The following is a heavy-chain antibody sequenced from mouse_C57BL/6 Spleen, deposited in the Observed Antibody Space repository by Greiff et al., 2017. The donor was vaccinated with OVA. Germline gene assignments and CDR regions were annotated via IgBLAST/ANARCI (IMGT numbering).Heavy chain of an antibody. CDR2: INPGRGGT. CDR3: ARCETVVATGYFDV. CDR1: GYAFTNYL. Sequence: VQLQQSGAELVRPGTSVKVSCKASGYAFTNYLIEWVKQRPGQGLEWIGVINPGRGGTNYNEKFKGKATLTADKSSSTAYMQLSSLTSEDSAVYFCARCETVVATGYFDVWGTGTTVTVSS. J-gene: IGHJ1*03. V-gene: IGHV1-54*01. D-gene: IGHD1-1*01.